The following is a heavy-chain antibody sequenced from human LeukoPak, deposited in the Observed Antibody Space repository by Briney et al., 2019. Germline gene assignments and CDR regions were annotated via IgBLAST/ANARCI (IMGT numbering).Heavy chain of an antibody. V-gene: IGHV3-30*04. CDR2: ISYDGSSK. J-gene: IGHJ4*02. D-gene: IGHD3-16*01. CDR1: GFTFSTYA. Sequence: GGSLRLSCAASGFTFSTYAMHWVRQAPGKGLEWVAVISYDGSSKYYADSVKGRFTISRDNSKNTLYLQMNSLRAEDTAVYFCATLGDRSDYWGPGTLVTVSS. CDR3: ATLGDRSDY.